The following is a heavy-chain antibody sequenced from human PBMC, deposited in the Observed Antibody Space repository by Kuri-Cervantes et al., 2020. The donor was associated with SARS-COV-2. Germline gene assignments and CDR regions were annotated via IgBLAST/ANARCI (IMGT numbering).Heavy chain of an antibody. J-gene: IGHJ6*02. D-gene: IGHD3-10*01. Sequence: GESLKISCSASGFTFSSYAMHWVRQAPGKGLEYVSAISSNGGSTYYADSAKGRFTISRDNSKNTLYLQMNSLRAEDTAVYYCASMVRGNYGMDVWGQGTTVTVSS. CDR3: ASMVRGNYGMDV. V-gene: IGHV3-64*04. CDR2: ISSNGGST. CDR1: GFTFSSYA.